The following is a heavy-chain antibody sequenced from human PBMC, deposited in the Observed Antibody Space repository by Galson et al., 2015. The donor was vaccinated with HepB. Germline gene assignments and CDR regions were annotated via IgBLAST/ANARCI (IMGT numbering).Heavy chain of an antibody. J-gene: IGHJ4*02. CDR1: GYTPTELS. V-gene: IGHV1-24*01. D-gene: IGHD6-19*01. CDR3: ATDRGPGGSSGWYLDY. CDR2: FDPEDGET. Sequence: SVKVSCKVSGYTPTELSMHWVRQAPGKGLEWMGGFDPEDGETIYAQKFQGRVTMTGDTSTDTAYMELSSLRSEDTAVYYCATDRGPGGSSGWYLDYWGQGTLVTVSS.